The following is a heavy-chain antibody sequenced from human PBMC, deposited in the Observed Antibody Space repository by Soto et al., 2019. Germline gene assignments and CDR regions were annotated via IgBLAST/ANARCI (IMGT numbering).Heavy chain of an antibody. CDR1: GYTFTGYY. CDR3: ARFGYSGYDLGSNFDY. CDR2: INPNSGGT. J-gene: IGHJ4*02. Sequence: ASVKVSCKASGYTFTGYYMHWVRQAPGQGLEWMGWINPNSGGTNYAQKFQGRVTMTRDTSISTAYMELSRLRSDDTAVYYCARFGYSGYDLGSNFDYWGQGTLVPVSS. V-gene: IGHV1-2*02. D-gene: IGHD5-12*01.